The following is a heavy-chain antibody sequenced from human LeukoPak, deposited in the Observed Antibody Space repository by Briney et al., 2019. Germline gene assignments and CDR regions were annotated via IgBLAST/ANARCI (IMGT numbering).Heavy chain of an antibody. V-gene: IGHV3-23*01. CDR2: ISGGSGRT. CDR3: AKGSLSGTLRLDY. D-gene: IGHD1-1*01. J-gene: IGHJ4*02. CDR1: GFSFNIHG. Sequence: GGSLRLSCAGSGFSFNIHGMSWVRQAPGKGLECVSIISGGSGRTYYADSVKGRFTISRDNSKSTLYLQMNSLRAEDTAVYYCAKGSLSGTLRLDYWGQGTLITVSS.